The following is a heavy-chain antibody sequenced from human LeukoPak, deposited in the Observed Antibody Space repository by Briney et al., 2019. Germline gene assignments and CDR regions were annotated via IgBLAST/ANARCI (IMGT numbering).Heavy chain of an antibody. J-gene: IGHJ4*02. CDR3: ARAGAAAGTPFDY. CDR1: GYTFSSYG. D-gene: IGHD6-13*01. CDR2: ITSYNGNT. V-gene: IGHV1-18*01. Sequence: ASVKVSCKASGYTFSSYGISWMRQAPGQGLEWMGWITSYNGNTKYAQQLQGRVTMTTDTSTGTAYMELRSLRSDDTAVYYCARAGAAAGTPFDYWGQGTLVTVSS.